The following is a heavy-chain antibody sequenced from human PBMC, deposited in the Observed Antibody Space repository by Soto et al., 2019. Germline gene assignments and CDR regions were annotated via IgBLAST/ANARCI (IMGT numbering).Heavy chain of an antibody. J-gene: IGHJ3*02. V-gene: IGHV3-48*01. Sequence: GGSLRLSCAASVFTFSSYSMNWVRQAPGKGLEWVSYISSSSSTIYYADSVKGRFTISRDNAKNSLYLQMNSLRAEDTAVYYCARVGDYGAFDIWGQGTMVTVSS. D-gene: IGHD4-17*01. CDR3: ARVGDYGAFDI. CDR2: ISSSSSTI. CDR1: VFTFSSYS.